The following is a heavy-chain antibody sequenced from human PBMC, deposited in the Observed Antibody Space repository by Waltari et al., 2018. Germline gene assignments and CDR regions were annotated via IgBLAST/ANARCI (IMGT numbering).Heavy chain of an antibody. CDR3: AKDHLAVAGMPGY. CDR1: GFTFSSYG. J-gene: IGHJ4*02. Sequence: QVQLVESGGGVVQPGGSLRLSCAASGFTFSSYGMPWVRQAPGKGLEWVAFIRYDGSNKYYADSVKGRFTISRDNSKNTLYLQMNSLRAEDTAVYYCAKDHLAVAGMPGYWGQGTLVTVSS. V-gene: IGHV3-30*02. CDR2: IRYDGSNK. D-gene: IGHD6-19*01.